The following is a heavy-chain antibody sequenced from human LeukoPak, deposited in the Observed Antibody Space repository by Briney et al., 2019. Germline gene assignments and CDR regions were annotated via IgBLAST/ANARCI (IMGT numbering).Heavy chain of an antibody. CDR2: IRYDGNNK. CDR1: GFTFRSYG. CDR3: AKGGIVHPFDY. V-gene: IGHV3-30*02. J-gene: IGHJ4*02. Sequence: GGSLRLSCAASGFTFRSYGMHLVRQAPGKGLEWVAFIRYDGNNKYYADSVKGRFTISRDNSKNTVYLQMNSLRAEDTAVYYCAKGGIVHPFDYWGQGTLVTVSS. D-gene: IGHD1-26*01.